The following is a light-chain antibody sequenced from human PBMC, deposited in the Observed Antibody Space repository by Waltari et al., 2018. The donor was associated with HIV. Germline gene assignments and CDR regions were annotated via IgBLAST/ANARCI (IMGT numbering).Light chain of an antibody. Sequence: EIVLTQSPESLTVSLGDRATIHCKTSQSVFSASSNASSLVWYQQKSGQPPKLLIYGASTRASGIPGRFRGGGSGTNFSRTITDLQAEDAALYYCQQSLGLPLTFGGGTRVQIK. CDR2: GAS. J-gene: IGKJ4*01. CDR3: QQSLGLPLT. CDR1: QSVFSASSNASS. V-gene: IGKV4-1*01.